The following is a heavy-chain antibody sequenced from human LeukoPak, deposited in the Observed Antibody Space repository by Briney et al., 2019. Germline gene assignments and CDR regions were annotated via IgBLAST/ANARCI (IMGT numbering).Heavy chain of an antibody. CDR3: ARQTGSGLFILP. D-gene: IGHD3/OR15-3a*01. J-gene: IGHJ4*02. CDR1: GYSISSSNSY. Sequence: SETLSLTCSVSGYSISSSNSYWGWIRQPPGKGLEWIGSIYYSGNTYYNASLKSQVSISIDTSKNQFSLRLTSVTAADTAVYYCARQTGSGLFILPGGQGTLVTVSS. V-gene: IGHV4-39*01. CDR2: IYYSGNT.